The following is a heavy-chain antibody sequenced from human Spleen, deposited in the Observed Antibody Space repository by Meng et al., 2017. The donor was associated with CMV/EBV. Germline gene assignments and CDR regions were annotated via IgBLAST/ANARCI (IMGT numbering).Heavy chain of an antibody. V-gene: IGHV4-39*06. D-gene: IGHD3-16*01. CDR2: IYYSGST. CDR1: GGSLSSSSYA. CDR3: ARDLLRAHSWLDP. J-gene: IGHJ5*02. Sequence: SGGSLSSSSYAWGWSRQPPGKGLEWIGSIYYSGSTYYNPSLKSRVTISVDTSKNQFALKLSSVTAADTAVYYCARDLLRAHSWLDPWGQGTLVTVSS.